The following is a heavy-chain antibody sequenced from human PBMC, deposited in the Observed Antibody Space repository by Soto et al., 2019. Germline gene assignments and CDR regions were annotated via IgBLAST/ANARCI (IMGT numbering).Heavy chain of an antibody. CDR3: ARDRGGAGATDY. Sequence: GESLKISCAASGFTFSDYYMNWIRQAPGKGLEWVSYISSSATTRQYADSVKGRFIISRDNAKNSLFLQMNSLRDEDTAVYYCARDRGGAGATDYWGQGTLVTVSS. D-gene: IGHD1-26*01. V-gene: IGHV3-11*04. J-gene: IGHJ4*02. CDR2: ISSSATTR. CDR1: GFTFSDYY.